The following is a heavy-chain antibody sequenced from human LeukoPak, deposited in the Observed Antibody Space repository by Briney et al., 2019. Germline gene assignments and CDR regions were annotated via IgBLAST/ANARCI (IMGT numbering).Heavy chain of an antibody. D-gene: IGHD3-22*01. Sequence: GGSLRLSCAASGFTFTSYWMHWVRQAPGKGLVLVSRIKSDGSTTSYADSVKGRFTISRDNAKNTLYLLMNSLRAEDTALYYCAVSYDSRGSNFDYWGRGTLVTVSS. CDR3: AVSYDSRGSNFDY. CDR2: IKSDGSTT. CDR1: GFTFTSYW. J-gene: IGHJ4*02. V-gene: IGHV3-74*01.